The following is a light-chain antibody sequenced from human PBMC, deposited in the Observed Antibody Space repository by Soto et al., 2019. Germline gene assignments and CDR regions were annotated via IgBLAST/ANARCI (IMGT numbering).Light chain of an antibody. J-gene: IGKJ1*01. Sequence: DIQMTQSPSSLSASVGDRVTITCRASQSISFYLNWYQQRPGQAPKLLIYAATRLQTGVPSRFSGSGSGTDFTLSIRSLQPEDFATYYCQQSYSIPQTFCQGTKVEI. V-gene: IGKV1-39*01. CDR2: AAT. CDR3: QQSYSIPQT. CDR1: QSISFY.